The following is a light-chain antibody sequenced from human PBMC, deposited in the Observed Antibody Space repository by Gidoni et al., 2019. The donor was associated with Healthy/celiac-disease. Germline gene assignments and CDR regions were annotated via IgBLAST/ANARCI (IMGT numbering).Light chain of an antibody. V-gene: IGKV1-5*03. Sequence: DIQMTQSPSTLSASVGDRVTIPCRASQSISSWLAWYQQKPGKAPKLLIYKASSLESGVPSRFSGSGSGTEFTLTISSLQPDDFATYYCQQYEVPLLTFGQGTKVEIK. CDR2: KAS. CDR1: QSISSW. J-gene: IGKJ1*01. CDR3: QQYEVPLLT.